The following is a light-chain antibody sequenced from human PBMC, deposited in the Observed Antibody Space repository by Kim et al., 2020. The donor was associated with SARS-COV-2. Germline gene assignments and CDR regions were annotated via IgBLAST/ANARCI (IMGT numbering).Light chain of an antibody. Sequence: VSPGQPASITCSGDKLGDKYACWYQQKPGQSPVLVIYQDSKRPSGIPERFSGSNSGNTATLTISGTQAMDEADYYCQAWDSSTEEVFGGGTKVTVL. CDR3: QAWDSSTEEV. V-gene: IGLV3-1*01. CDR2: QDS. CDR1: KLGDKY. J-gene: IGLJ2*01.